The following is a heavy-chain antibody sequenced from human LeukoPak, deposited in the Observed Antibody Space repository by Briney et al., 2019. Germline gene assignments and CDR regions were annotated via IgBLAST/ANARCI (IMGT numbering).Heavy chain of an antibody. Sequence: GGSLRLSCPASGFTFSSYSMKWVRPAPGRGREWVSYISSSSSTIYNADSVKGRFTISRDNAKNSLYLQMNSLRDEDTAVYYCARDPPLHSSGWYEGYWGQGTLVTVSS. D-gene: IGHD6-19*01. CDR2: ISSSSSTI. CDR1: GFTFSSYS. J-gene: IGHJ4*02. V-gene: IGHV3-48*02. CDR3: ARDPPLHSSGWYEGY.